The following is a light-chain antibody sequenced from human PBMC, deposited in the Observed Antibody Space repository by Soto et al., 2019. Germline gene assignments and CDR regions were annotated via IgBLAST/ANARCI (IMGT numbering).Light chain of an antibody. CDR2: AAS. J-gene: IGKJ1*01. Sequence: DIPLTQSPSSLSAFVGDRVSISCRASQSINNYLNWYQPKPGKAPKVLIFAASTLQSGVPSRFSGSGSGTDFTLTITSLQPEDFATYSCQQSYSRTFGQGTKVDIK. CDR1: QSINNY. V-gene: IGKV1-39*01. CDR3: QQSYSRT.